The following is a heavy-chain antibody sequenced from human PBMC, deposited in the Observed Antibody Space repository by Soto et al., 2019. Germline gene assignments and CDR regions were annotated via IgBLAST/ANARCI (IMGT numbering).Heavy chain of an antibody. V-gene: IGHV1-69*02. Sequence: QVQLVQSGAEVRKPGSSVKVSCKASGDTFSFYTINWVRQAPGLGLEWMGRVNPIVSMSNYAQKFQGRVKITEDNSPNTAYMQLRSLRSEDTAIYYCAASYGSGYRAFDYWGQGALVTVSS. J-gene: IGHJ4*02. D-gene: IGHD3-10*01. CDR2: VNPIVSMS. CDR3: AASYGSGYRAFDY. CDR1: GDTFSFYT.